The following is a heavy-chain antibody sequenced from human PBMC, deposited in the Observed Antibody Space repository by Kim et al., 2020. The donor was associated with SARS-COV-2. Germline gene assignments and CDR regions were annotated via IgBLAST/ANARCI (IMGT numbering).Heavy chain of an antibody. Sequence: GGSLRLSCAASGFTFSSYGMHWVRQAPGKGLEWVAVISYDGSNKYYADSVKGRFTISRDNSKNTLYLQMNSLRAEDTAVYYCAKEHRYYDFWCCYLNPAYYYYYMDVWGKGTTVTVSS. J-gene: IGHJ6*03. D-gene: IGHD3-3*01. CDR1: GFTFSSYG. CDR2: ISYDGSNK. V-gene: IGHV3-30*18. CDR3: AKEHRYYDFWCCYLNPAYYYYYMDV.